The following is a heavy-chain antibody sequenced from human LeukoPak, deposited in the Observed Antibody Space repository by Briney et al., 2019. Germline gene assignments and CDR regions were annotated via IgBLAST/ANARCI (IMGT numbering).Heavy chain of an antibody. CDR2: IYSGGST. CDR3: AKDPSELLYYYMDV. D-gene: IGHD1-26*01. V-gene: IGHV3-53*05. CDR1: GFTVSSNY. Sequence: GGSLRLSCAASGFTVSSNYMSWVRQAPGKGLEWVSVIYSGGSTYYADSVKGRFTISRDNSKNTLYLQMNSLRAEDTAVYYCAKDPSELLYYYMDVWGKGTTVTISS. J-gene: IGHJ6*03.